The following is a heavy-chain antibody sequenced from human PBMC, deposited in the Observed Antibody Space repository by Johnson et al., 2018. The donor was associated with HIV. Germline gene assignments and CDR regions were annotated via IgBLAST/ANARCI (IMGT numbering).Heavy chain of an antibody. CDR3: ARGSRLTGTTVAFDI. Sequence: QVQLVESGGGLVQPGGSLRLSCPASGLSFSNFGIHWVRQAPGKGPEWVAVISFDGHLKKYADSVKGRFTISRDNSKNTLYLQMNSLRAEDTAVYYCARGSRLTGTTVAFDIWGQGTMVTVSS. J-gene: IGHJ3*02. CDR2: ISFDGHLK. V-gene: IGHV3-30*03. D-gene: IGHD1-7*01. CDR1: GLSFSNFG.